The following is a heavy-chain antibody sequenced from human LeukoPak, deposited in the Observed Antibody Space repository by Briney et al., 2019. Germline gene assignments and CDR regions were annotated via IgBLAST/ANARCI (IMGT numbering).Heavy chain of an antibody. D-gene: IGHD3-10*01. CDR1: GGTFSSYA. CDR3: ASAPGYYGSGSFDY. J-gene: IGHJ4*02. Sequence: ASVKVSCKVSGGTFSSYAISWVRQAPGQGLEWMGRIIPILGIANYAQKFHGRVTITADKSTSTAYMELSSLRSEDTAVYYCASAPGYYGSGSFDYWGQGTLVTVSS. CDR2: IIPILGIA. V-gene: IGHV1-69*04.